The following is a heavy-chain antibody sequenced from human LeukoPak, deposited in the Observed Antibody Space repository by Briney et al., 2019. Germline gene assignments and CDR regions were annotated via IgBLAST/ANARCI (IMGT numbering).Heavy chain of an antibody. J-gene: IGHJ2*01. CDR1: GGSFSGYC. D-gene: IGHD3-22*01. V-gene: IGHV4-34*01. CDR2: INHSGST. Sequence: SETRSLTCAVYGGSFSGYCWSWIRQPPGKGLEWIGAINHSGSTNYNPSLKSRFTISVDTSRNPLSLKLGSVTAADTAVYYCTRGIRGSGYYYGPGYWYFDLWGRGTLVTVSS. CDR3: TRGIRGSGYYYGPGYWYFDL.